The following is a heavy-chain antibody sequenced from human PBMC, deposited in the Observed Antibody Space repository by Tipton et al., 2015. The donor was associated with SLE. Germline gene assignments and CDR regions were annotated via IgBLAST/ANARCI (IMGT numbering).Heavy chain of an antibody. Sequence: SLRLSCAASGFTFSSYAMHWVRQAPGKGLEWVAVISYDGSNKYYADSVKGRFTISRDNSKNTLYLQMNSLRAEDTAVYYCAKPAAGAFDIWGQGTMVTVSS. CDR1: GFTFSSYA. J-gene: IGHJ3*02. D-gene: IGHD6-13*01. CDR2: ISYDGSNK. CDR3: AKPAAGAFDI. V-gene: IGHV3-30-3*02.